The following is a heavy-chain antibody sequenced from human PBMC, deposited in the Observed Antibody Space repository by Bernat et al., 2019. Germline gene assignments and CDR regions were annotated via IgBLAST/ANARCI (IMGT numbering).Heavy chain of an antibody. V-gene: IGHV3-33*01. CDR1: GFTFSSYG. CDR3: ARGGFGGYLRPYYFDC. J-gene: IGHJ4*02. D-gene: IGHD3-16*01. CDR2: IWYDGSNK. Sequence: QVQLVESGGGVVQPGRSLRLSCAASGFTFSSYGMHWVRQAPGKGLEWVAVIWYDGSNKYYADSVKGRFTISRDNSKNTLYLQMNSLGAEDTAVYYCARGGFGGYLRPYYFDCWGQGTLVTVSS.